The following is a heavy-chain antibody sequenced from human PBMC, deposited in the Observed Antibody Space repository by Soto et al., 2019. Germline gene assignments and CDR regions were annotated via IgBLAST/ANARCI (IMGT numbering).Heavy chain of an antibody. CDR3: ARESEDLTSNFDY. CDR2: ISPNGDST. CDR1: GFSFNNYA. V-gene: IGHV3-23*01. Sequence: GGSLRLSCAASGFSFNNYAMTWVRQAPGKGLQWVSAISPNGDSTYYADSVKGRFTISRDNAKNSLYLEMNSLRAEDTAVYYCARESEDLTSNFDYWGQGTLVTVSS. J-gene: IGHJ4*02.